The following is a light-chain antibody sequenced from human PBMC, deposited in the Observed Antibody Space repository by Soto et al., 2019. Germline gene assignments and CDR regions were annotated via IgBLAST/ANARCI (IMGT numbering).Light chain of an antibody. CDR3: QQYYSYPPYT. J-gene: IGKJ2*01. Sequence: AIRMTQSPSSLSASTGDRVTITCRASQGISSYLAWYQQKPGKAPKLLIYAASTLQSGVTSRFSGSGPGTDFTLTISCLQSEDFATYYCQQYYSYPPYTFGQGTKLEIK. CDR1: QGISSY. V-gene: IGKV1-8*01. CDR2: AAS.